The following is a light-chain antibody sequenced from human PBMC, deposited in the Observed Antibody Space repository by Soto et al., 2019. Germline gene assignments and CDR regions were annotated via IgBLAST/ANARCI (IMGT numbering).Light chain of an antibody. Sequence: DIQMTQSPSTLSASVVDRVPITCRASQSIGSWLAWYQQKPGKAPNLLIYKASSLESGVPSRFSGSGSGTEFTITISSLQPEDFATYYCQQFNSYPWTFGQGTKVDIK. CDR2: KAS. CDR3: QQFNSYPWT. CDR1: QSIGSW. V-gene: IGKV1-5*03. J-gene: IGKJ1*01.